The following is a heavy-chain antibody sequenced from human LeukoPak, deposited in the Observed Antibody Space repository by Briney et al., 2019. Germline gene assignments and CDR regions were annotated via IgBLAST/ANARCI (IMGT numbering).Heavy chain of an antibody. V-gene: IGHV1-46*01. J-gene: IGHJ4*02. Sequence: ASVKVSCKASGYTFTSYHMHWVRQAPGQGLEWMGIINPIGGRTSYAQKFQGRVTMTRDTSKNQFSLKLSSVTAADTALYYCARVGADGSGFLFDYWGQGTLVTVSS. D-gene: IGHD3-10*01. CDR3: ARVGADGSGFLFDY. CDR1: GYTFTSYH. CDR2: INPIGGRT.